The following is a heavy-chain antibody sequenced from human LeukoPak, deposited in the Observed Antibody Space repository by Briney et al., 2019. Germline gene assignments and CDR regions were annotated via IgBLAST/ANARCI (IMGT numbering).Heavy chain of an antibody. CDR1: GFTFSSYA. CDR3: AKDRKYNWNRFDY. Sequence: GGSLRLSCAASGFTFSSYAMSWIRQAPGKGLEWVSAISGSGGSTYYADSVKGRFTISRDNSKNTLYLQMNSLRAEDTAVYYCAKDRKYNWNRFDYWGQGTLVTVSS. D-gene: IGHD1/OR15-1a*01. J-gene: IGHJ4*02. CDR2: ISGSGGST. V-gene: IGHV3-23*01.